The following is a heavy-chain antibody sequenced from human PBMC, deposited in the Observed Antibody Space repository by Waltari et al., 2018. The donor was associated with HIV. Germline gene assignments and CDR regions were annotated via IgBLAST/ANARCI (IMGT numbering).Heavy chain of an antibody. CDR3: ARGGYYYDISGYYHY. CDR2: IWYDGDNK. Sequence: QVQLVESGGGVVQPGRSLRLSCAASGFTFRNFARHWVRQAPGKGLEWVAVIWYDGDNKYYADSVKGRFTISRDNSKNTLYLQMNSLRVEDTAVYYCARGGYYYDISGYYHYWGQGTLVTVSS. D-gene: IGHD3-22*01. J-gene: IGHJ4*02. V-gene: IGHV3-33*01. CDR1: GFTFRNFA.